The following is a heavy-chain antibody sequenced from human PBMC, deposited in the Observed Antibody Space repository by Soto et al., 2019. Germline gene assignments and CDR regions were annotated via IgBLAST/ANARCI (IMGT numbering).Heavy chain of an antibody. J-gene: IGHJ4*02. D-gene: IGHD2-2*01. CDR2: ISSSSSTI. V-gene: IGHV3-48*01. Sequence: PGGSLRLSCAASGFTFSSYSMNWVRQAPGKGLEWVSYISSSSSTIYYADSVKGRFTISRDNAKNSLYLQMNSLRAEDTAVYYCARYCSSTSCYVLAMRYFDYWGQGTLVTVSS. CDR3: ARYCSSTSCYVLAMRYFDY. CDR1: GFTFSSYS.